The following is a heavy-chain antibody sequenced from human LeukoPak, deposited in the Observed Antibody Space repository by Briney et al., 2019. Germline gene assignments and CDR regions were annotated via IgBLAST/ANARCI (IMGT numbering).Heavy chain of an antibody. CDR2: ISSNGGNT. V-gene: IGHV3-64*01. D-gene: IGHD2-15*01. Sequence: PGGSLRLSCAASGFTFSSYAMHWVRQAPGKGLEYVSVISSNGGNTYYANSVKGRFTISRDNSKNTLYLQMGSLRAEDMAVYYCARGGYDDASDIWGQGTMVTVSS. CDR1: GFTFSSYA. J-gene: IGHJ3*02. CDR3: ARGGYDDASDI.